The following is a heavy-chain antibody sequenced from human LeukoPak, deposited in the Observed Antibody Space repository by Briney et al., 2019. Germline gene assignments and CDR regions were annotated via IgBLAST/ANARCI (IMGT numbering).Heavy chain of an antibody. Sequence: PGGSLRLSCAASGFTFSSYAMHWVRQAPGKGLEWVAVISYDGSNKYYADSVKGRFTISRDNSKNTLYLQMNSLRAEDTAVYYCASRQSPGVVVPAAIDDYWGQGTLVTVSS. CDR1: GFTFSSYA. D-gene: IGHD2-2*01. V-gene: IGHV3-30-3*01. CDR3: ASRQSPGVVVPAAIDDY. J-gene: IGHJ4*02. CDR2: ISYDGSNK.